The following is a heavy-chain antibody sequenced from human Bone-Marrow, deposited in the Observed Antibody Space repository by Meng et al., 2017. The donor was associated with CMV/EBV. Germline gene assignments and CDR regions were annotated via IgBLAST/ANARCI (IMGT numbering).Heavy chain of an antibody. CDR3: AREAMRAYYFDY. V-gene: IGHV1-2*02. D-gene: IGHD3-16*01. Sequence: ASVKVSCKPSGYTFTSYDINWVRQATGQGLEWMGWINPNSGGTNYAQKFQGRVTMTRDTSISTAYMELSRLRSDDTAVYYCAREAMRAYYFDYWGQGTLVTVSS. CDR1: GYTFTSYD. J-gene: IGHJ4*02. CDR2: INPNSGGT.